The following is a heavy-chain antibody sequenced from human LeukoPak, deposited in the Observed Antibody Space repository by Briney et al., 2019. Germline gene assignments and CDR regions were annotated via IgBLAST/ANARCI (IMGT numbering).Heavy chain of an antibody. V-gene: IGHV1-69*13. CDR2: IIPISGTA. CDR3: ARGTLGYCSSTSCQLLYYYYYMDV. CDR1: GGTFSSYA. J-gene: IGHJ6*03. Sequence: ASVKVSCKASGGTFSSYAISWVRQAPGQGLEWMGGIIPISGTANYARKFQGRVTITADESTSTAYMELSSLRSEDTAVYYCARGTLGYCSSTSCQLLYYYYYMDVWGKGTTVTVSS. D-gene: IGHD2-2*03.